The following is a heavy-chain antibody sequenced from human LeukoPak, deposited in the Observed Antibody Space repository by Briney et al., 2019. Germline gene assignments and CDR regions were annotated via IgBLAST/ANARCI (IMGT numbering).Heavy chain of an antibody. Sequence: SETLFLTCIVSGYSISSGYYWGWIRQPPGGGLEWIGSIHHSGSTFHNPSLKSRVTISVDTSKNQFSLQLSSVTAADTAVYYCARAWDYYDSSGALRYWFDPWGQGTLVTVSS. V-gene: IGHV4-38-2*02. CDR2: IHHSGST. CDR1: GYSISSGYY. J-gene: IGHJ5*02. D-gene: IGHD3-22*01. CDR3: ARAWDYYDSSGALRYWFDP.